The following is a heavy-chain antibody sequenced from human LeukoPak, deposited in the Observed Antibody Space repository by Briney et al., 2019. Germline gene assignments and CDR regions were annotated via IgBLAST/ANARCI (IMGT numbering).Heavy chain of an antibody. CDR2: IYTSGST. D-gene: IGHD1-26*01. J-gene: IGHJ5*02. Sequence: SETLSLTCTVSGGSISSGSYYWSWIRQPAGKGLEWIGRIYTSGSTNYNPSLKSRVTISVDTSKNQFSLKLSSVTAADTAVYYCARDHPIVGATSGWFDPWGQGTLVTVSS. CDR3: ARDHPIVGATSGWFDP. V-gene: IGHV4-61*02. CDR1: GGSISSGSYY.